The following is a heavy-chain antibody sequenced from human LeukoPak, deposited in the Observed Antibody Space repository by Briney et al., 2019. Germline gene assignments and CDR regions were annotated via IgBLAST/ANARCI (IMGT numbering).Heavy chain of an antibody. CDR3: ARAAPYYYDSSGYSAFDS. CDR1: GFTFRSYS. V-gene: IGHV3-48*02. Sequence: GGSLRLSCAASGFTFRSYSMHWVRQAPGKGLEWVSYISSTSSTIYYADSVKGRFTISRDNAKNSLYLQMNSLRDEDTAVYYCARAAPYYYDSSGYSAFDSRGQGTMVTVSA. J-gene: IGHJ3*02. CDR2: ISSTSSTI. D-gene: IGHD3-22*01.